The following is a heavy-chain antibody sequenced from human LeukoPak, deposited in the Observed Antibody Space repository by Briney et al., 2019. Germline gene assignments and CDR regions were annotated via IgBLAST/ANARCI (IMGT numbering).Heavy chain of an antibody. CDR2: INHSGST. CDR1: GGFFSGYY. D-gene: IGHD4-17*01. CDR3: ARLERGMTTVTYQGPYYYYYMDV. V-gene: IGHV4-34*01. Sequence: SETLSLTCAVYGGFFSGYYWSWIRQPPGKGLECIGEINHSGSTNYNPSLKSRVTISVDTSKNQFSLKLSSVTAADTAVYYCARLERGMTTVTYQGPYYYYYMDVWGKGTTVTISS. J-gene: IGHJ6*03.